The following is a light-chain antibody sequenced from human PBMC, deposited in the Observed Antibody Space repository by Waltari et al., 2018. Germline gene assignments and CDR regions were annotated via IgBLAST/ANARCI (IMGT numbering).Light chain of an antibody. CDR2: GTS. J-gene: IGKJ5*01. CDR3: QQYNNWLIT. CDR1: QSVSSN. V-gene: IGKV3-15*01. Sequence: EIVMTQSPATLSASPGERATLPCRASQSVSSNLAWYQQKPGQAPRLLINGTSTSATGIPARFSGSGSGTEFTLTISSLQSEDFAVYYCQQYNNWLITFGQGTRLEIK.